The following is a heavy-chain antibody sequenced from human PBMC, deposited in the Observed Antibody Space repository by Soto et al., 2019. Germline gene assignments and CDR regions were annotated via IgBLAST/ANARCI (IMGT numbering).Heavy chain of an antibody. CDR2: MNPGSGKT. D-gene: IGHD6-13*01. V-gene: IGHV1-8*02. CDR1: GYTFINFD. J-gene: IGHJ5*02. Sequence: QVQLVQSGAEVKEPGASVRVSCKASGYTFINFDISWVRQAAGQGLEWLGWMNPGSGKTGYASKFQGRVAMTRDVSTGTSHLELSSLTSDATAIYYCARMASAGTLNWFDTLGQGTLVTVSS. CDR3: ARMASAGTLNWFDT.